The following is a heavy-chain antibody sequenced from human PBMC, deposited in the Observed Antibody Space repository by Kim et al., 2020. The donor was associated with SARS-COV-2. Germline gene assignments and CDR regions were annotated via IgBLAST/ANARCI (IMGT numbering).Heavy chain of an antibody. CDR3: ARGQGLITMIVVVVGAFDY. V-gene: IGHV4-31*03. D-gene: IGHD3-22*01. J-gene: IGHJ4*02. CDR1: GGSISSGGYY. Sequence: SETLSLTCTVSGGSISSGGYYWSWIRQHPGKGLEWIVYIYYSGSTYYNPSLKSRVTISVDTYKNQFSLKLSSVTAADTAVYYCARGQGLITMIVVVVGAFDYWGQGTLVTVSS. CDR2: IYYSGST.